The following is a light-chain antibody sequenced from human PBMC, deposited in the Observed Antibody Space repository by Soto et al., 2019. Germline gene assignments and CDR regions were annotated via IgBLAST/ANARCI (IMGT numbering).Light chain of an antibody. CDR2: GAS. CDR1: QSVSSSY. Sequence: EIVLTQSPGTLSLSPGERATLSCRASQSVSSSYLAWYQQKHRQPPRLLIYGASTSAAVIPDRFSGSGCRTAFTLIISRLEHEDCAVYYCQQYGSSRSITFGQGTRLEIK. V-gene: IGKV3-20*01. J-gene: IGKJ5*01. CDR3: QQYGSSRSIT.